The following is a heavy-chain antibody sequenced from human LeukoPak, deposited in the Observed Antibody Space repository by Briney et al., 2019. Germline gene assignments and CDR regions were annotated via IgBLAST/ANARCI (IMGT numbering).Heavy chain of an antibody. CDR2: ISYDGSNK. J-gene: IGHJ4*02. V-gene: IGHV3-30*04. CDR1: GFTFSSYA. Sequence: QAGGSLRLSCAASGFTFSSYAMHWVRQAPGKGLEWVAVISYDGSNKYYADSVKGRFTISRDNSKNTLYLQMNSLRAEDTAVYYCARGRYDYGDYGLGYWGQGTLVTVSS. CDR3: ARGRYDYGDYGLGY. D-gene: IGHD4-17*01.